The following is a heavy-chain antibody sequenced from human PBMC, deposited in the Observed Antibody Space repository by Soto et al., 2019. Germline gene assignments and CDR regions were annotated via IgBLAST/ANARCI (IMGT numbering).Heavy chain of an antibody. CDR2: ISGSGGTT. J-gene: IGHJ5*02. D-gene: IGHD3-22*01. CDR3: AKSPKVISTYFAA. Sequence: PGGSLRLSCVASGFTFSSYALNWVRQAPGRGLEWVSAISGSGGTTYYADSVKGRFTISRDNSKNTLFLQMNSLRAEDAAIYYLAKSPKVISTYFAAWGKG. V-gene: IGHV3-23*01. CDR1: GFTFSSYA.